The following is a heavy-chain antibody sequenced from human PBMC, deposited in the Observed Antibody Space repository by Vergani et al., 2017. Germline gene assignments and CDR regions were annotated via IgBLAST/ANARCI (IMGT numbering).Heavy chain of an antibody. CDR3: ARVRYYYGSGSYLNYYYYYMDV. D-gene: IGHD3-10*01. CDR1: GGTFSSYA. CDR2: IIPIFGTA. V-gene: IGHV1-69*01. J-gene: IGHJ6*03. Sequence: QVQLVQSGAEVKKPGSSVKVSCKASGGTFSSYAISWVRQAPGQGLEWMGGIIPIFGTANYAQNFQGRVTITADESTSTAYMELSSLRSEDTAVYYCARVRYYYGSGSYLNYYYYYMDVWGKGTTVTVSS.